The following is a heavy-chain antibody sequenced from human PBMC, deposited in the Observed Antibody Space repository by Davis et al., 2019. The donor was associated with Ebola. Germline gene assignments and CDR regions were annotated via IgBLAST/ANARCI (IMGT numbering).Heavy chain of an antibody. CDR3: ARVRGGSGYLYGMDV. D-gene: IGHD3-10*01. J-gene: IGHJ6*02. CDR2: IWYDGSNK. V-gene: IGHV3-30*19. CDR1: GFTFSSYG. Sequence: GESLKISCAASGFTFSSYGMHWVRQAPGKGLEWVAVIWYDGSNKYYADSVKGRFTISRDNSKNTLYLQMNSLRAEDTAVYYCARVRGGSGYLYGMDVWGQGTTVTVSS.